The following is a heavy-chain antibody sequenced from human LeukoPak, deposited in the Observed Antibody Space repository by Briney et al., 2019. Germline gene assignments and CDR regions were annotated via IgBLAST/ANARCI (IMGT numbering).Heavy chain of an antibody. CDR2: IYYSGGT. V-gene: IGHV4-39*01. Sequence: SETLSLTCTVSGGSISSSRYYWGWIRQPPGKGLEWIGSIYYSGGTYYNPSLKSRVTISVDTSKNQFSLKLSSVTAAYTAVYYCARPYSSSSGIDYWGQGTLVTVSS. CDR1: GGSISSSRYY. D-gene: IGHD6-6*01. J-gene: IGHJ4*02. CDR3: ARPYSSSSGIDY.